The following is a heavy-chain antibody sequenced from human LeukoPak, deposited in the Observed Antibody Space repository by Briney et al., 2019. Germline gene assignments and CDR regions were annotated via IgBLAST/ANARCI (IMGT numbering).Heavy chain of an antibody. CDR3: ARVTAMASAENYYYGMDV. Sequence: SETLSLTCTVSGGSISSYYWSWIRQPPEKGLEWIGYIYYSGSTNYNPSLKSRVTISVDTSKNQFSLKLSSVTAADTAVYYCARVTAMASAENYYYGMDVWGQGTTVTVSS. J-gene: IGHJ6*02. V-gene: IGHV4-59*01. CDR2: IYYSGST. D-gene: IGHD5-18*01. CDR1: GGSISSYY.